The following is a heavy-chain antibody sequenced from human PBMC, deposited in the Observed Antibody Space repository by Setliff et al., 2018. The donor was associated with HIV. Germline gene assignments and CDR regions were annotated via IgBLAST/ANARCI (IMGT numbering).Heavy chain of an antibody. CDR2: ISWNSGSI. V-gene: IGHV3-9*01. CDR1: GFTFDDYA. Sequence: GGSLRLSCAASGFTFDDYAMHWVRQAPGKGLEWVSGISWNSGSIGYADSVKGRFTISRGNAKNSLYLQMNSLRAEDTALYYCAKELADYYGSGRLNYYYYYGMDVWGQGTTVTVSS. J-gene: IGHJ6*02. D-gene: IGHD3-10*01. CDR3: AKELADYYGSGRLNYYYYYGMDV.